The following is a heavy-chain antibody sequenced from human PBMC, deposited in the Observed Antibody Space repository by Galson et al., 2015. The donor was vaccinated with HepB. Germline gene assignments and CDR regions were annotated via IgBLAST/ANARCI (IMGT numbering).Heavy chain of an antibody. V-gene: IGHV4-31*03. D-gene: IGHD1-14*01. CDR2: IYYSGST. Sequence: TLSLTCTVSGGSISSGGYYWSWIRQHPGKGLEWIGYIYYSGSTYYNPSLKSRVTISVDTSKNQFSLKLSSVTAADTAVYYCTRGSMGGINRREYFDLWGRGTLVTVSS. CDR3: TRGSMGGINRREYFDL. J-gene: IGHJ2*01. CDR1: GGSISSGGYY.